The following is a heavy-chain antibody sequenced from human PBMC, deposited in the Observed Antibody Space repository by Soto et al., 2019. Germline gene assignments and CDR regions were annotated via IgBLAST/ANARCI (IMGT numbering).Heavy chain of an antibody. D-gene: IGHD4-17*01. V-gene: IGHV3-48*02. CDR1: GFTFRSYS. Sequence: GGSLRLSCAASGFTFRSYSMNWVRQAPGKGLEWVSYISSSSSIIYYADSVKGRFTISRDNARNSLYLQMNSLRDEDTAVYYCARDRLNDYGDSILDYWGQGTLVTVSS. CDR3: ARDRLNDYGDSILDY. CDR2: ISSSSSII. J-gene: IGHJ4*02.